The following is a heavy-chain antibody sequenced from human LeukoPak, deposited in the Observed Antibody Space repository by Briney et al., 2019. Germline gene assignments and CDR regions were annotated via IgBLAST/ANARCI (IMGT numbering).Heavy chain of an antibody. D-gene: IGHD3-22*01. J-gene: IGHJ4*02. V-gene: IGHV7-4-1*02. CDR1: GYTFTGYT. CDR3: ARATSLWYYDSSGYSDY. CDR2: INTNTGNP. Sequence: ASVKDSCKASGYTFTGYTINWVRQAPGQGLEGMGWINTNTGNPTYAQGFTGRFVFSLDTSVSTAYLQISSLKAEDTAVYYCARATSLWYYDSSGYSDYWGQGTLVTVSS.